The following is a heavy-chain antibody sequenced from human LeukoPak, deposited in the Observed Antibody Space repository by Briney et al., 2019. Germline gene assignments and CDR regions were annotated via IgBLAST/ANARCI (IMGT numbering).Heavy chain of an antibody. D-gene: IGHD6-13*01. J-gene: IGHJ6*03. Sequence: SETLSLTCTVSGGSISSYYWSWIRQPPGKGLEWIGYIYYSGSTNYNPSLKSRVTISVDTSKNQFSLKLSSVTAADTAVYYCARRVAQQFDNDYYYYYMDVWGKGTTVTVSS. V-gene: IGHV4-59*01. CDR2: IYYSGST. CDR3: ARRVAQQFDNDYYYYYMDV. CDR1: GGSISSYY.